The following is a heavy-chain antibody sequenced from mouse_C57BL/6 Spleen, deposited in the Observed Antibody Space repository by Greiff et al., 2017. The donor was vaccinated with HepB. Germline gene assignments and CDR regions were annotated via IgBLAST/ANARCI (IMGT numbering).Heavy chain of an antibody. J-gene: IGHJ2*01. Sequence: EVQLQQSGPELVKPGASVKMSCKASGYTFTDYNMHWVKQSHGKSLEWIGYINPNNGGTSYNQKFQGKATLTVNKSYSTAYMELRSLTSEDSAVYVCASSHYDYDGYLDYWGQGTTLTVSS. D-gene: IGHD2-4*01. CDR2: INPNNGGT. CDR3: ASSHYDYDGYLDY. CDR1: GYTFTDYN. V-gene: IGHV1-22*01.